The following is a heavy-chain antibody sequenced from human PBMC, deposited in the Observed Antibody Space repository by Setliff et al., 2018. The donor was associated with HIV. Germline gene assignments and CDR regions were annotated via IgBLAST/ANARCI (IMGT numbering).Heavy chain of an antibody. Sequence: SETLSLTCTVSGGSISSSSYYWGWIRQPPGKGLEWIGHIYYSGSTYYNPSLKSRVTISVDTSKNQFSLKLSSVTAADTAMYYCARRLSGPQGWLLSNWFDPWGQGTLVTVTS. CDR1: GGSISSSSYY. V-gene: IGHV4-39*01. J-gene: IGHJ5*02. D-gene: IGHD3-3*01. CDR2: IYYSGST. CDR3: ARRLSGPQGWLLSNWFDP.